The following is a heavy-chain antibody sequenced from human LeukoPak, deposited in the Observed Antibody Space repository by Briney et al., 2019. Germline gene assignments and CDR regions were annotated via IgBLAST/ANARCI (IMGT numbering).Heavy chain of an antibody. Sequence: SVKVSCKASGGTFSSYAISWVRQAPGQGLEWMGGIIPIFGTANYAQKFQGRVTITTDESTSTAYMELSSLRSEDTAVYYCAIINYVWGSYRPEEKDWGQGTLVTVSS. D-gene: IGHD3-16*02. J-gene: IGHJ4*02. CDR3: AIINYVWGSYRPEEKD. CDR1: GGTFSSYA. V-gene: IGHV1-69*05. CDR2: IIPIFGTA.